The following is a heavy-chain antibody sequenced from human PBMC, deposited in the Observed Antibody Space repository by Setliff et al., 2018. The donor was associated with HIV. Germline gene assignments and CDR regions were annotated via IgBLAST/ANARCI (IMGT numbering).Heavy chain of an antibody. V-gene: IGHV3-21*01. CDR3: ARGFVLRFLEWSMPDAFDI. CDR2: ISRTSSYI. CDR1: GFTFSSYS. J-gene: IGHJ3*02. Sequence: LRLSCAASGFTFSSYSMNWVRQAPGKGLEWVSFISRTSSYIYYADSSKGRFTISRDNAKNSLYLQMNSLRAEDTAVYYCARGFVLRFLEWSMPDAFDIWGQGTMVTVSS. D-gene: IGHD3-3*01.